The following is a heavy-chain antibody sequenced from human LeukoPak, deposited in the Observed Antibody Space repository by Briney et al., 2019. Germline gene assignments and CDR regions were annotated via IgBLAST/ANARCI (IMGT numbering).Heavy chain of an antibody. D-gene: IGHD3-10*01. Sequence: PSGTLSLTCAVSGGSISSDNWWSWVRQPPGRGLEWIGEIYHRGSPNYNPSLKSRVTISVDTSKNQFSLKLSSVTAADTAVYYCARGPYLMVRGVIMQLDAFDIWGQGTMVTVSS. CDR1: GGSISSDNW. V-gene: IGHV4-4*02. CDR2: IYHRGSP. J-gene: IGHJ3*02. CDR3: ARGPYLMVRGVIMQLDAFDI.